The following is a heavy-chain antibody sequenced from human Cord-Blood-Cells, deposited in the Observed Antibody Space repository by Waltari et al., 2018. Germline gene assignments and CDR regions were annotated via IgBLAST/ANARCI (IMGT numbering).Heavy chain of an antibody. CDR3: ARLAPPWYDILTGYYGYFDY. Sequence: QVQLQQWGAGLLKPSETLSLTCAVYGGSFSGYYWSWIRQPPGKGLEWIGEINRSGSNNYSPALKRRDTIAVDTAKNQLSLKLSSVAAAGTAVYYCARLAPPWYDILTGYYGYFDYWGQGTLVTVSS. CDR1: GGSFSGYY. CDR2: INRSGSN. V-gene: IGHV4-34*01. D-gene: IGHD3-9*01. J-gene: IGHJ4*02.